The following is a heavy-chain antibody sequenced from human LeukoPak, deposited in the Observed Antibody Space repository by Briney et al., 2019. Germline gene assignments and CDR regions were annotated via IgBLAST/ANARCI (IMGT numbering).Heavy chain of an antibody. J-gene: IGHJ4*02. V-gene: IGHV3-30*04. CDR1: GFTFGAYA. CDR3: ARGHPHGWELYLDY. CDR2: ISYDGSNE. D-gene: IGHD4-23*01. Sequence: GGSLRLSCAASGFTFGAYAMHWVRQSPGKGLEWVALISYDGSNEWYADSVKGRFTVSRDSAKNTLFLQINSLRVDDTAVYYCARGHPHGWELYLDYWGQGALVTVSS.